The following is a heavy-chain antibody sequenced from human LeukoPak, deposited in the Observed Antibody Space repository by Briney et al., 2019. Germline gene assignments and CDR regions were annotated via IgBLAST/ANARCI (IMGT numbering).Heavy chain of an antibody. CDR2: IIPIFGTA. CDR3: ARGWTFPDPIVGPTTGYPDY. CDR1: GGTFSSYA. Sequence: SVKVSCKASGGTFSSYAISWVRQAPGQGLEWMGGIIPIFGTANYAQKVQGRVTMTTDTSTSTAYMELRSLRSDDTAVYYCARGWTFPDPIVGPTTGYPDYWGQGTLVTVSS. J-gene: IGHJ4*02. D-gene: IGHD1-26*01. V-gene: IGHV1-69*05.